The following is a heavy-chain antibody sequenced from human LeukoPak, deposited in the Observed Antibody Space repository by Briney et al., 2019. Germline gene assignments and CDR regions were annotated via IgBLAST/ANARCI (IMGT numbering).Heavy chain of an antibody. CDR1: GFTFSSYC. J-gene: IGHJ4*02. CDR3: AKVGVYCTTTSCYIDY. D-gene: IGHD2-2*02. CDR2: ISGSDGGT. Sequence: GGSLRLSCAASGFTFSSYCMSWVRQAPGKGLEWVSAISGSDGGTYYADSVKGRFTISRDNSKNTLYLQMNSLRADDTAFYYCAKVGVYCTTTSCYIDYWGQGTLVTVSS. V-gene: IGHV3-23*01.